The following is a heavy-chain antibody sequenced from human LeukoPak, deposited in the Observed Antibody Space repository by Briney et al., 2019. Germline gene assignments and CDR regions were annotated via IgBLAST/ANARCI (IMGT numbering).Heavy chain of an antibody. CDR3: ASSGVGYCSGGSCFDDAFDI. J-gene: IGHJ3*02. CDR1: GFTFSSYW. CDR2: IKQDGSEK. Sequence: PGGSLRLSCAASGFTFSSYWMSWVRQAPGNGLEWVANIKQDGSEKYYVDSVKGRFTISRYNAQNSMDLQMNSLRGEDTAVYYCASSGVGYCSGGSCFDDAFDIWGQGTMVTVSS. D-gene: IGHD2-15*01. V-gene: IGHV3-7*01.